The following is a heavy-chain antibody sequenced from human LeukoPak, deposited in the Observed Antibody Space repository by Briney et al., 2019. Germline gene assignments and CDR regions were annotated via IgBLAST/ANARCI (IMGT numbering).Heavy chain of an antibody. CDR2: INHSGST. CDR1: GGSFSGYY. V-gene: IGHV4-34*01. CDR3: AREGGRGYSYGYGLPLVIDY. Sequence: PSETLSLTCAVYGGSFSGYYWSWIRQPPGKGLEWIGEINHSGSTNYNPSLKSRVTISVDTSKNQFSLKLSSVTAADTAVYYCAREGGRGYSYGYGLPLVIDYWGRGTLVTVSS. J-gene: IGHJ4*02. D-gene: IGHD5-18*01.